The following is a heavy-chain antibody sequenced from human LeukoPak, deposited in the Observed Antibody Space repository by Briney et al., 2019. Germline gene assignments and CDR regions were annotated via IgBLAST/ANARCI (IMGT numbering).Heavy chain of an antibody. Sequence: SQTLSLTCAISGDSVSSNSASWSWIRQSPSRGLEWLGRTYYRSKWYNDYAVSVKSRITISPDTSKNQFSLQLNSVTPEDTAVYYCVRVVRWEPRADAFDIWGQGTMVTVSS. V-gene: IGHV6-1*01. CDR2: TYYRSKWYN. D-gene: IGHD1-26*01. J-gene: IGHJ3*02. CDR3: VRVVRWEPRADAFDI. CDR1: GDSVSSNSAS.